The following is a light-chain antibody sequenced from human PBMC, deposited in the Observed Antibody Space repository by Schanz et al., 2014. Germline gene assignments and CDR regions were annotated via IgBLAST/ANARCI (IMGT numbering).Light chain of an antibody. CDR1: SSNIGAGYV. CDR3: GAWDSSLSAGV. V-gene: IGLV1-40*01. Sequence: QSVLTQPPSVSGAPGQRVTISCTGSSSNIGAGYVLHWYQQLPGTAPKLLIYGNSNRPSGVPDRFSGSRSGTSASLAITGLQTGDEADYYCGAWDSSLSAGVFGGGTKLTVL. J-gene: IGLJ3*02. CDR2: GNS.